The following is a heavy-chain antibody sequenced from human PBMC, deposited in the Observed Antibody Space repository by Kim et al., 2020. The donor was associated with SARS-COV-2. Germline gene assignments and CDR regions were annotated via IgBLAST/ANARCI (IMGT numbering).Heavy chain of an antibody. V-gene: IGHV3-30*18. D-gene: IGHD4-17*01. CDR3: AKAPSKGSVTTTLDY. J-gene: IGHJ4*02. Sequence: GGSLRLSCAASGFTFSSYGMHWVRQAPGKGLEWVAVISYDGSNKYYADSVKGRFTISRDNSKNTLYLQMNSLRAEDTAVYYCAKAPSKGSVTTTLDYWGQGTLVTVSS. CDR2: ISYDGSNK. CDR1: GFTFSSYG.